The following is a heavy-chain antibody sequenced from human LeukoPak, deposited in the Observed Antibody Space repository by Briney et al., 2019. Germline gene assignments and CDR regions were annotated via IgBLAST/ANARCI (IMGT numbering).Heavy chain of an antibody. V-gene: IGHV1-46*02. Sequence: ASVKVSCKTSGYTFNTYYIHWVRQAPGQGLEWMGIINPSGGSTTYAQKFQGRVTMTRDTSTTTVYTELNNLKSEDTAVYYCARDCSPARFDYWGHGTLVTVSS. J-gene: IGHJ4*01. D-gene: IGHD6-13*01. CDR1: GYTFNTYY. CDR3: ARDCSPARFDY. CDR2: INPSGGST.